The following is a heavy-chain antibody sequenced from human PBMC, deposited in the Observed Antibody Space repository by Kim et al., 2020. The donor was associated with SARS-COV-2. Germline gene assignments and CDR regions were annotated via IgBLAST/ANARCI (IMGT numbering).Heavy chain of an antibody. D-gene: IGHD3-3*01. J-gene: IGHJ4*02. Sequence: FQGQVTISADKSISTAYLQWSSLKASDTAMYYCARALRFLEWLSPPYFDYWGQGTLVTVSS. V-gene: IGHV5-51*01. CDR3: ARALRFLEWLSPPYFDY.